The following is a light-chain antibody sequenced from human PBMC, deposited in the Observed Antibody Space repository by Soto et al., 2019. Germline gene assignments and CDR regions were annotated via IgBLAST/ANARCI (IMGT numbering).Light chain of an antibody. CDR3: QQSYNIQALT. Sequence: DIQMTQSPSTLSASVGDRVTITCRASQSINNWLAWYQQRAGKAPKVLIYGAASLQSGVPSRFSGSGSGTNFTLTINSLQPEDYATYYCQQSYNIQALTFGGGTKVDIK. CDR2: GAA. V-gene: IGKV1-39*01. CDR1: QSINNW. J-gene: IGKJ4*01.